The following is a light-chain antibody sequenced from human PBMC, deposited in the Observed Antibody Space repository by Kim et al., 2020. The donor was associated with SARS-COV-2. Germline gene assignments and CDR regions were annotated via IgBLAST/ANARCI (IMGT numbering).Light chain of an antibody. J-gene: IGLJ3*02. CDR3: QSYDSDNWV. V-gene: IGLV6-57*01. Sequence: GKTVTISCTRSTGSIVGDYVQWYQQRPGSSPTSVIYENNQRASGVPDRFSGSIDSSSNSAPLTISGLKTEDEADYYCQSYDSDNWVFGGGTQLTVL. CDR1: TGSIVGDY. CDR2: ENN.